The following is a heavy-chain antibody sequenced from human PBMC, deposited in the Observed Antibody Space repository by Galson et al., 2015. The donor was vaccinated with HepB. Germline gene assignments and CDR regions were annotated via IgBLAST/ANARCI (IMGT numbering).Heavy chain of an antibody. Sequence: SVKVSCKASGYPFNDYNINWVRQAPGRGLQWMGRVSPDNGNTDSAQNLRGRLTLTTDTSTNTAYMALRTLTSDDTAVCYCASEGHRGGYNGFWGQGTLVSVSS. CDR1: GYPFNDYN. J-gene: IGHJ4*02. CDR2: VSPDNGNT. CDR3: ASEGHRGGYNGF. D-gene: IGHD5-24*01. V-gene: IGHV1-18*01.